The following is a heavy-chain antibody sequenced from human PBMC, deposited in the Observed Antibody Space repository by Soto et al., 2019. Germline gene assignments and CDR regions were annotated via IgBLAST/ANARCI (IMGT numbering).Heavy chain of an antibody. CDR2: VYYTGST. V-gene: IGHV4-59*01. Sequence: ASETLCFTWIFSDGSISVSYWTLIRQSPGKGLEWLGYVYYTGSTNYSPSLRSRVSISVDTSRNEFSLRLSSVTAADTAVYFCARSVAAPGAHIDYWGQGTKVTVSS. J-gene: IGHJ4*02. CDR3: ARSVAAPGAHIDY. D-gene: IGHD6-13*01. CDR1: DGSISVSY.